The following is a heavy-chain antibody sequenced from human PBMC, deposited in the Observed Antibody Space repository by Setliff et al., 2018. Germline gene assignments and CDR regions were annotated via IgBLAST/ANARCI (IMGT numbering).Heavy chain of an antibody. CDR2: ISSSGSTI. J-gene: IGHJ2*01. CDR3: ARDSGYCRGGSCYRYFDL. V-gene: IGHV3-11*04. Sequence: TGGSLRLSCAASGFTFSDYYMSWIRQAPGKGLEWVSYISSSGSTIYYADSVKGRFTISRDNAKNSLYLQMNSLRAEDTSVYYCARDSGYCRGGSCYRYFDLWGRGTLVTVSS. CDR1: GFTFSDYY. D-gene: IGHD2-15*01.